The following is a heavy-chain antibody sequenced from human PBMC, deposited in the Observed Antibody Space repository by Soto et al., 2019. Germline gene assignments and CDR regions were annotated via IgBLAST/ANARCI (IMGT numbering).Heavy chain of an antibody. V-gene: IGHV4-39*01. J-gene: IGHJ4*02. D-gene: IGHD6-19*01. CDR1: GGSISSSSYY. CDR2: IYYSGST. Sequence: SETLSLTCTVSGGSISSSSYYWGWIRQPPGKGLEWIGSIYYSGSTYYNPSLESRVTISVDTSKNQFSLKLSSVTAADTAVYYCARRAGSYGGYYFDYWGQGTLVTVSS. CDR3: ARRAGSYGGYYFDY.